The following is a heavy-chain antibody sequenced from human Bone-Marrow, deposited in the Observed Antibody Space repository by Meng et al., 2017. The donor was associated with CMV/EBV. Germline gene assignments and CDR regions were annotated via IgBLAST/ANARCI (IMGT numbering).Heavy chain of an antibody. CDR3: AKEQTSSRRFLEGGPNFDL. CDR1: GFTFSSYG. J-gene: IGHJ2*01. D-gene: IGHD3-3*01. V-gene: IGHV3-30*02. CDR2: TRFDGRFT. Sequence: GGSLRLSCAASGFTFSSYGMHWVRQAPGKGLEWVAFTRFDGRFTYYPDSVKGRFTISRDNSRNTLFLQMNSLRPDDTALYYCAKEQTSSRRFLEGGPNFDLWGRGTLVTVSS.